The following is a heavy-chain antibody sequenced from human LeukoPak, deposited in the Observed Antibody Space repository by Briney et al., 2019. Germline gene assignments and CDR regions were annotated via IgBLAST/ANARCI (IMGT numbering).Heavy chain of an antibody. CDR1: GGSISSYY. CDR3: ARGYCSSTSCAGHYYMDV. CDR2: IYTSGST. J-gene: IGHJ6*03. D-gene: IGHD2-2*01. V-gene: IGHV4-4*07. Sequence: PSETLSLTCTVSGGSISSYYWSWIRQPAGKGLEWIGRIYTSGSTSYNPSLKSRVTMSVDTSKNQFSLKLSSVTAADTAVYYCARGYCSSTSCAGHYYMDVWGKGTTATVSS.